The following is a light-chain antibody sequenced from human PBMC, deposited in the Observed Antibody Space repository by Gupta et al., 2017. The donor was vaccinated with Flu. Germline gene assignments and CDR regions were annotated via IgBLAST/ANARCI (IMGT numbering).Light chain of an antibody. Sequence: DIQMTQSPSSLSASVGDRVTITCRASQSISSYLNWYQQKPGKAPKLLIYAASSLQSGVPSRFSGSGSGTDFTLTISRLQPEDFATYYCQQSDSNPSTFGQGTKMEIK. CDR1: QSISSY. CDR2: AAS. CDR3: QQSDSNPST. J-gene: IGKJ2*01. V-gene: IGKV1-39*01.